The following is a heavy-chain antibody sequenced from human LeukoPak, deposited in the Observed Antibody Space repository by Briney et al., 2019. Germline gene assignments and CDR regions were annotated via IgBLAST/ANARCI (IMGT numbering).Heavy chain of an antibody. CDR1: GFTFSSYA. J-gene: IGHJ4*02. Sequence: PGGSPRLSCAASGFTFSSYAMSWVRQAPGKGLEWVGFIQSRNYGGTTQHAASVKGRFTISRDDSKSIAYLQMNSLKTEDTAVYYCTASDHLYCSSISCHFDYWGQGTLVTLSS. V-gene: IGHV3-49*04. CDR2: IQSRNYGGTT. D-gene: IGHD2-2*01. CDR3: TASDHLYCSSISCHFDY.